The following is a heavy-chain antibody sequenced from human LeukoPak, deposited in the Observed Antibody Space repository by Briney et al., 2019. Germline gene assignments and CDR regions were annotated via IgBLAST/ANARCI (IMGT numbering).Heavy chain of an antibody. V-gene: IGHV1-8*03. CDR2: MNPNSGNT. D-gene: IGHD3-3*01. CDR1: GYTFTGYY. CDR3: ARIGQSYYDFWSGRNYYYYYMDV. J-gene: IGHJ6*03. Sequence: ASVKVSCKASGYTFTGYYMHWVRQAPGQGLEWMGWMNPNSGNTGYAQKFQGRVTITRNTSISTAYMELSSLRSEDTAVYYCARIGQSYYDFWSGRNYYYYYMDVWGKGTTVTVSS.